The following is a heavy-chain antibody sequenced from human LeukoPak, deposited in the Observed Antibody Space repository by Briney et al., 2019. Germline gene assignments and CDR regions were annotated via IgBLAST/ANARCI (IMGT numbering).Heavy chain of an antibody. D-gene: IGHD3-3*01. V-gene: IGHV1-69*04. CDR3: ARDGVGDFWSGYYIGY. CDR2: IIPILGIA. Sequence: SVKVSCKASGGTFISYTISWVRQAPGQGLEWMGRIIPILGIANYAQKFQGRVTITADKSTSTAYMELSSLRSEDTAVYYCARDGVGDFWSGYYIGYWGQGTLVTVSS. CDR1: GGTFISYT. J-gene: IGHJ4*02.